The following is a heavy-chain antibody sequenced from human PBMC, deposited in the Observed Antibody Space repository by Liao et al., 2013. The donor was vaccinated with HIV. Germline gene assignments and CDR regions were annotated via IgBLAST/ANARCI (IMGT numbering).Heavy chain of an antibody. V-gene: IGHV4-4*07. Sequence: QVQLQESGPGLVKPSETLSLTCTVSGGSISSYYWNWIRQPAGKGLEWIGRIYTSGTTNYNPSLKSRVTMSVDTSKSQFSLKLRSVTAADTAVYYCADARGSYLYAFEIWGQGTMVTVAS. J-gene: IGHJ3*02. CDR3: ADARGSYLYAFEI. CDR2: IYTSGTT. CDR1: GGSISSYY. D-gene: IGHD1-26*01.